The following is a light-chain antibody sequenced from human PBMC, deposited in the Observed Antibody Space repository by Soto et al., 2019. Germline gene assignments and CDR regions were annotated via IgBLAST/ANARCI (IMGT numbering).Light chain of an antibody. CDR2: AAS. V-gene: IGKV1-9*01. CDR1: QGISSN. J-gene: IGKJ3*01. Sequence: DIQLTQSPSFLSASVGDRVTITCRASQGISSNLAWYQQKPGKAPKLLIYAASTLQSGVPSRFSGSGSGTAFTLTISSLQPDDFATYYCQQLNGYPLTFGPGTKVDIK. CDR3: QQLNGYPLT.